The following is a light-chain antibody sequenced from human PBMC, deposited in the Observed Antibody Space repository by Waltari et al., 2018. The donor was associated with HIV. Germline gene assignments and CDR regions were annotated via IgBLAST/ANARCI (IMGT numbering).Light chain of an antibody. CDR2: RDN. Sequence: QSVLPQPPSASGTPGQKVTISCSGGTATIGANFVFWFQQFPGTAPKLLIYRDNLRHSGVPARFSGSKSGTSASLTISGLRSDDEAHYFCAVLDDTLGGGVFGGGTKLTVL. CDR3: AVLDDTLGGGV. CDR1: TATIGANF. V-gene: IGLV1-47*01. J-gene: IGLJ2*01.